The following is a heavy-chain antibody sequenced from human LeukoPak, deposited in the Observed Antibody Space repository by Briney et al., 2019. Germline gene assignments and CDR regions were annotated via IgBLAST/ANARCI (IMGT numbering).Heavy chain of an antibody. CDR1: GFTFSSYG. J-gene: IGHJ4*02. CDR3: AKAFGYYGSGSLIDY. Sequence: GGSLRLSCAASGFTFSSYGMHWVRQAPGKGLEWVAVIWYDGSNKYYADSVKGRFTISRDNSKNTLYLQMNSLRAEDTAVYYCAKAFGYYGSGSLIDYWGQGTLVTVSS. D-gene: IGHD3-10*01. CDR2: IWYDGSNK. V-gene: IGHV3-33*06.